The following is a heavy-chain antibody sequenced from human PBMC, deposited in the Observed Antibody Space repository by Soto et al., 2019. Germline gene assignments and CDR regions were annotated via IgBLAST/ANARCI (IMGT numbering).Heavy chain of an antibody. J-gene: IGHJ6*02. CDR2: MNPNSGNT. V-gene: IGHV1-8*01. CDR3: ARAVQLWLRRSSYYGMDV. CDR1: GYTFTSYD. D-gene: IGHD5-18*01. Sequence: ASLKVSCKASGYTFTSYDINWVRQATGQGLEWMGWMNPNSGNTGYAQKFQGRVTMTRNTSISTAYMELSSLRSEDTAVYYCARAVQLWLRRSSYYGMDVWGQGTTVTVSS.